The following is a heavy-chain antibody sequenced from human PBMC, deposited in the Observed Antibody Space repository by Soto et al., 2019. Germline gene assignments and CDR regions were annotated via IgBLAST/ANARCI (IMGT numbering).Heavy chain of an antibody. V-gene: IGHV4-4*02. D-gene: IGHD3-16*01. J-gene: IGHJ6*02. CDR2: LSRGDER. CDR3: ATQTISYAWGV. CDR1: GAPITTTKW. Sequence: QVQLQESGPGLVKPSETLSLTCTLSGAPITTTKWWAWVRLPPGKGLEWIGELSRGDERSSNPSLEGRYTMSLDTSNNHFSLKLTSVTAAATAIYYCATQTISYAWGVWGRGTSVTVSS.